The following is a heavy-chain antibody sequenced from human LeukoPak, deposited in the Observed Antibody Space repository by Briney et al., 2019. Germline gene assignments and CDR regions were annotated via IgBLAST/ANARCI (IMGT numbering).Heavy chain of an antibody. J-gene: IGHJ5*02. V-gene: IGHV3-74*01. CDR3: VRGRGSYGWFDP. CDR1: GFTPSSYW. D-gene: IGHD3-10*01. Sequence: GGSLRLSCAASGFTPSSYWMHWVRQVPGKGLVWVSRISGDGTARNYADSVKGRFTISRDDAKNTVDLQMNSLRGEDTAVYYCVRGRGSYGWFDPWGQGTLVTVSS. CDR2: ISGDGTAR.